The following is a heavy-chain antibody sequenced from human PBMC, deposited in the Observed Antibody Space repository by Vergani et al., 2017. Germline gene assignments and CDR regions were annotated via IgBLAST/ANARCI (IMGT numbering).Heavy chain of an antibody. D-gene: IGHD3/OR15-3a*01. CDR2: INHSGST. Sequence: QVQLQQWGAGLLKPSETLSLTCAVYGGSFSGYYWSWIRQPPGKGLEWIGEINHSGSTYYNPSLKSRVTISVDTSKNQFSLKLSSVTAADTAVYYCARRTVEDYYYGMDVWGQGP. J-gene: IGHJ6*02. V-gene: IGHV4-34*01. CDR1: GGSFSGYY. CDR3: ARRTVEDYYYGMDV.